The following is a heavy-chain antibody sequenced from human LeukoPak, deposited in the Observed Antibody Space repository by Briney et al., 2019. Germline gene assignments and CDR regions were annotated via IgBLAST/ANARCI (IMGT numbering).Heavy chain of an antibody. CDR1: GYTFTGYY. J-gene: IGHJ5*02. CDR2: INPNSGGT. D-gene: IGHD6-6*01. V-gene: IGHV1-2*02. Sequence: ASVKVSCKASGYTFTGYYTHWVRQAPGQGLEWMGWINPNSGGTNYAQKFQGRVTMTRDTSISTAYMELSRLRSDDTAVYYCARSTFSPYSSSSGQYNWFDPWGQGTLVTVSS. CDR3: ARSTFSPYSSSSGQYNWFDP.